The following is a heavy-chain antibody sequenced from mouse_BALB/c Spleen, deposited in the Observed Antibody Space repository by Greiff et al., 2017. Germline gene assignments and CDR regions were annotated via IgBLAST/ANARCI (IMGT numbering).Heavy chain of an antibody. CDR3: ARSYDEDYYAMDY. CDR1: GFSLTGYG. V-gene: IGHV2-6-7*01. CDR2: IWGDGST. J-gene: IGHJ4*01. Sequence: VQLVESGPGLVAPSQSLSITCTVSGFSLTGYGVNWVRQPPGKGLEWLGMIWGDGSTDYNSALKSRLSISKDNSKSQVFLKMNSLQTDDTARYYCARSYDEDYYAMDYWGQGTSVTVSS. D-gene: IGHD2-12*01.